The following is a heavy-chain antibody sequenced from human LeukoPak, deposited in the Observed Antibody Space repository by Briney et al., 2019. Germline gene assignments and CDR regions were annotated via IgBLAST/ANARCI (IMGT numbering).Heavy chain of an antibody. J-gene: IGHJ4*02. D-gene: IGHD3-10*01. V-gene: IGHV3-74*01. CDR2: LNTGGNST. CDR3: TREGAYDSGTYGAGDY. Sequence: GGSLRLSCTASGFNFSNYWMHWVRQAPGEELVWVSRLNTGGNSTIYADSVKGRFIISRDNAESTLYLQMNSLRADDTGVYYCTREGAYDSGTYGAGDYWGQGTLVTVSS. CDR1: GFNFSNYW.